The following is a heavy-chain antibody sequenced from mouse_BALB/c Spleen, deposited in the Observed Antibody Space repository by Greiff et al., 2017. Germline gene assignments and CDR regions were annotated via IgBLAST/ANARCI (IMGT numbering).Heavy chain of an antibody. CDR3: ARWGNGNLGAY. Sequence: QVQLQQSGAELVRPGSSVKMSCKASGYTFTSYWMHWVKQRPGQGLEWIGYINPSTGYTEYNQKFKDKATLTADKSSSTAYMQLSSLTSEDSAVYYCARWGNGNLGAYWGQGTLVTVSA. CDR2: INPSTGYT. V-gene: IGHV1-4*01. CDR1: GYTFTSYW. D-gene: IGHD2-1*01. J-gene: IGHJ3*01.